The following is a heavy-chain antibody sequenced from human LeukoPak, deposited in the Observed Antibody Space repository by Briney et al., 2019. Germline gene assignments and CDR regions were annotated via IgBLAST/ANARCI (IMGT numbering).Heavy chain of an antibody. J-gene: IGHJ4*02. CDR1: GFTFNSYA. CDR3: AKAPPYLIVATWAFDY. D-gene: IGHD5-12*01. Sequence: PGRSLRLSCAASGFTFNSYAMHWVRQAPSKGLEWVAVISSDGSNTYYADSVKGRFTISRDNSKNTLYLQMNSLRAEDTAVYYCAKAPPYLIVATWAFDYWGQGTLVTVSS. V-gene: IGHV3-30*18. CDR2: ISSDGSNT.